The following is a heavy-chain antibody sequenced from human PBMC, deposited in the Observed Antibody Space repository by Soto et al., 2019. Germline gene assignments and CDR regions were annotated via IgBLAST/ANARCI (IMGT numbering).Heavy chain of an antibody. CDR1: GFTFSNAW. CDR2: IKSKTDGGTT. V-gene: IGHV3-15*07. J-gene: IGHJ6*02. CDR3: TTASYCSGGSCYHYYYYGMDV. D-gene: IGHD2-15*01. Sequence: GGSLRLSCAASGFTFSNAWMNWVRQAPGKGLEWVGRIKSKTDGGTTDYDAPVKGRFTISRDDSKNTLYLQMNSLKTEDTAVYYCTTASYCSGGSCYHYYYYGMDVWGQGTTVTVSS.